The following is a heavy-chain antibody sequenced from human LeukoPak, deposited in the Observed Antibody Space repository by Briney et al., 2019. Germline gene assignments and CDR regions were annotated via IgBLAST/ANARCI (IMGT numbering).Heavy chain of an antibody. V-gene: IGHV4-4*07. CDR2: IYTSGST. J-gene: IGHJ4*02. CDR3: ARSRKLYYYGSGRVFDY. CDR1: GGSISSYY. D-gene: IGHD3-10*01. Sequence: SETLSLTCTVSGGSISSYYWSWIRQPAGKGLEWIGRIYTSGSTNYNPSLKSRVTMSVDTSKNQFSLKLSSVTAADTAVYYCARSRKLYYYGSGRVFDYWGQGTLVTVSS.